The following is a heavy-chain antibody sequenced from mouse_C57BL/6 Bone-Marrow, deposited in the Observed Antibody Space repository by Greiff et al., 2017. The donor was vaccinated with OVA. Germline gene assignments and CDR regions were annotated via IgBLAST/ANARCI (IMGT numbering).Heavy chain of an antibody. CDR2: INPNNGGT. V-gene: IGHV1-26*01. J-gene: IGHJ4*01. CDR3: ATSTIVTTNYYAMDY. D-gene: IGHD2-5*01. CDR1: GYTFTDYY. Sequence: VQLQQSGPELVKPGASVKISCKASGYTFTDYYMNWVKQSHGKSLEWIGDINPNNGGTSYNQKFKGKATLTVDKSSSTAYMALRSLTSEDSAVYYCATSTIVTTNYYAMDYWGQGTSVTVSS.